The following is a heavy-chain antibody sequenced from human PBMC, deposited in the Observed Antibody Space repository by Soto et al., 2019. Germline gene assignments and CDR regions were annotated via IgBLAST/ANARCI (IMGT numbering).Heavy chain of an antibody. J-gene: IGHJ4*02. Sequence: PSETLSLTCTVSGGSISSYYWSWIRQPAGKGLEWIGRIYTSGSTNYNPSLKSRVTMSVDTSKNQFSLKLSSVTAADTAVYYCAREHSSSWYGGFDYWGQGTLVTVSS. CDR3: AREHSSSWYGGFDY. V-gene: IGHV4-4*07. CDR2: IYTSGST. D-gene: IGHD6-13*01. CDR1: GGSISSYY.